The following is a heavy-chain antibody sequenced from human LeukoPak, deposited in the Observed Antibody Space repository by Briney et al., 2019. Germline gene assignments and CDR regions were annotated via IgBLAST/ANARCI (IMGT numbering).Heavy chain of an antibody. CDR1: GGSISSSSYY. J-gene: IGHJ6*03. CDR2: IYYSGST. D-gene: IGHD3-10*01. CDR3: ARHDGSGNYYHYYMDV. V-gene: IGHV4-39*01. Sequence: TSETLSLTCTVSGGSISSSSYYWGWIRQPPGKGLEWIGSIYYSGSTYYNPSLKSRVTISVDTSKNQFSLKLSSVTAADTAVYYCARHDGSGNYYHYYMDVWGKGTTVTISS.